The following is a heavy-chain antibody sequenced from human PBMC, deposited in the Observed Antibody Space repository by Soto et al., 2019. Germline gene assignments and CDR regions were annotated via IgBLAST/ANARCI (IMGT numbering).Heavy chain of an antibody. J-gene: IGHJ4*02. CDR3: AKDAVSGDGIWLLDS. CDR1: GFTFTNYA. D-gene: IGHD4-17*01. V-gene: IGHV3-23*01. Sequence: PGVSMRLSCAASGFTFTNYAMTWARQAPGKELEWVSSLLRSGSTTYYADSVKGRFTISSDISANSLYLQMDSLRAEDTAVYYCAKDAVSGDGIWLLDSWGQGTVVTVSS. CDR2: LLRSGSTT.